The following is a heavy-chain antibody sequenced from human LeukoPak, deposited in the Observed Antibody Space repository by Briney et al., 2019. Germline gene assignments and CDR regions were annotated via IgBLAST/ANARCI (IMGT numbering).Heavy chain of an antibody. V-gene: IGHV4-38-2*02. Sequence: SSETLSLTCTVSGYSISSGYYWGWIRPPPGKGLEWIGSIYHSGSTYYNPSLKSRVTISVDTSKNQFSLKLSSVTAADTAVYYCARPAGDPVNWFDPWGQGTLVTVSS. CDR1: GYSISSGYY. CDR3: ARPAGDPVNWFDP. D-gene: IGHD6-19*01. CDR2: IYHSGST. J-gene: IGHJ5*02.